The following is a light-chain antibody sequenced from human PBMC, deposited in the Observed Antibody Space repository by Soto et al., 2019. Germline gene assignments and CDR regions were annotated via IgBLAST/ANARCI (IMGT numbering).Light chain of an antibody. CDR3: QQYGSSPLT. Sequence: EIVLTQSPGTLSLSPGALSTLSCRASQSVSNNYLAWYQQKPGQAPRLLMYGASSRATGIPDRFSGSGSGTDFTLTIIRLEPEDFAVYHCQQYGSSPLTFGGGTKVEIK. V-gene: IGKV3-20*01. CDR1: QSVSNNY. CDR2: GAS. J-gene: IGKJ4*01.